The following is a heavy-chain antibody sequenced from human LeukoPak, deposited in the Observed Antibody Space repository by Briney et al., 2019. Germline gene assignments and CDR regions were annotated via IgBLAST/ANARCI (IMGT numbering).Heavy chain of an antibody. CDR1: GFTLSSYA. CDR2: ISGSGGST. CDR3: AKSWIAARPNVYYFDY. D-gene: IGHD6-6*01. J-gene: IGHJ4*02. V-gene: IGHV3-23*01. Sequence: GASLRLSCAASGFTLSSYAMSWVRQAPGKGLEWVSAISGSGGSTYYADSVKGRFTISRDNSKNALYLQMNSLRAEDTAVYYCAKSWIAARPNVYYFDYWGQGTLVTVSS.